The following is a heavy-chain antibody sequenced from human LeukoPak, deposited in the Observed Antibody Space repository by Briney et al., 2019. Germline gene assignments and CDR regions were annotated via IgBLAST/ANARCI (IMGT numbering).Heavy chain of an antibody. Sequence: PGGSLRLSCAASGFTFIDAWMSWVRQTPGKGLEWVGRIKSKAEGGRTDYAAPVKGRFTISRDDSKNTVYLQMNSLKIEDTAVYYCTTVRRYYDILAAYSDDAFDVWGQGTLVTASS. D-gene: IGHD3-9*01. CDR2: IKSKAEGGRT. CDR1: GFTFIDAW. V-gene: IGHV3-15*01. J-gene: IGHJ3*01. CDR3: TTVRRYYDILAAYSDDAFDV.